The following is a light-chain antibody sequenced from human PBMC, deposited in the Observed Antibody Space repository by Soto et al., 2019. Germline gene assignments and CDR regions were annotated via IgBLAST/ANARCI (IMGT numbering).Light chain of an antibody. V-gene: IGKV3-20*01. CDR3: QQYGSLGT. J-gene: IGKJ1*01. CDR1: QSLTNSF. CDR2: DTS. Sequence: EFVLTHSPGTLSWSPGEGATLSCRASQSLTNSFIAWYQQKPGQAPRLLIYDTSIRASGIPDRFSGSGSATYFTLNISRLEPEDFAVYYCQQYGSLGTVGQGTKVDIK.